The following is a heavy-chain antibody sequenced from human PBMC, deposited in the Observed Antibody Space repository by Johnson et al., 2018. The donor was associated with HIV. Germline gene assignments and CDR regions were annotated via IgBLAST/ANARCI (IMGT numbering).Heavy chain of an antibody. V-gene: IGHV3-30*02. D-gene: IGHD3-3*01. Sequence: QVQLVESGGGVVRPGGSLRLSCAASGFTFSSYGMHWVRQAPGKGLEWVAFIRYDGSNTYYADSEKGRFTISRDNSKNTLYLKMNSLRAEDTAVYYCAKGDYNFWSGDAFDIWGQGTMVTVSS. CDR2: IRYDGSNT. CDR3: AKGDYNFWSGDAFDI. J-gene: IGHJ3*02. CDR1: GFTFSSYG.